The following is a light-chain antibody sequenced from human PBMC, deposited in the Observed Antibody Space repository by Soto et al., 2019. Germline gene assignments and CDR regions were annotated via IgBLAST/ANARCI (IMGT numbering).Light chain of an antibody. V-gene: IGKV3-11*01. J-gene: IGKJ2*01. CDR3: QQRGT. CDR2: DAS. Sequence: ELVLTQSPATLSLSPGERATLSCRTSQGLGDYLAWYQQKPGQAPRLLIYDASNRATGIPARFSGSGSGTDFTLTINSLESEDFAVYYCQQRGTFGQGTKLEIK. CDR1: QGLGDY.